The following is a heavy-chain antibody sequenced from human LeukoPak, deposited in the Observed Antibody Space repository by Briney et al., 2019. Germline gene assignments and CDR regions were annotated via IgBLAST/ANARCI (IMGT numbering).Heavy chain of an antibody. CDR2: IRYDGSNK. CDR3: ASVHSSGYYY. CDR1: GFTFSSYG. J-gene: IGHJ4*02. V-gene: IGHV3-30*02. D-gene: IGHD3-22*01. Sequence: GGSLRLSCAASGFTFSSYGMYWVRQAPGKGLEWVAFIRYDGSNKYYADSVKGRFTISRDNSKNTLYLQMNSLRAEDTAVYYCASVHSSGYYYWGQGTLVTVSS.